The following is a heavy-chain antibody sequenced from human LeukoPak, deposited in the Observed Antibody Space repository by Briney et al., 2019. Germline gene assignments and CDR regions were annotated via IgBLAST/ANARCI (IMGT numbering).Heavy chain of an antibody. Sequence: ASVKVSCKASGYTFTSYYMHWVRQAPGQGLEWMGMINPSGGSTSYAQKFQGRVTMTRDMSTSAVYLELRSLRSDDTAVYYCARDEKAIVVVVAATEDPYFDYWGQGTLVTVSS. CDR2: INPSGGST. CDR3: ARDEKAIVVVVAATEDPYFDY. J-gene: IGHJ4*02. V-gene: IGHV1-46*01. CDR1: GYTFTSYY. D-gene: IGHD2-15*01.